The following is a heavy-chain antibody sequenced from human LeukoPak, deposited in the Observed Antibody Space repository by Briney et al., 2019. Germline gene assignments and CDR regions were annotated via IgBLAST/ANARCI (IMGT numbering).Heavy chain of an antibody. Sequence: GGSLRLSCAASGFTFSSYTIHWVRRAPGQGLEWVAVISHDGRNKYYADSVKGRFTISRDKSKNRLYLQMNSLRAEDTAVYYCARYRNQNSSRGNYYYYGMDVWGQGTTVTVSS. CDR2: ISHDGRNK. CDR3: ARYRNQNSSRGNYYYYGMDV. J-gene: IGHJ6*02. D-gene: IGHD6-13*01. CDR1: GFTFSSYT. V-gene: IGHV3-30*04.